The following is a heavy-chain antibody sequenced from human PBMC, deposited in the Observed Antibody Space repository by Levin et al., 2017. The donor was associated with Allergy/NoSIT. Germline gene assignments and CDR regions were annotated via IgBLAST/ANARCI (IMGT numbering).Heavy chain of an antibody. V-gene: IGHV3-33*01. D-gene: IGHD3-22*01. CDR2: IWYDGSNK. CDR1: GFTFSSYG. J-gene: IGHJ3*02. Sequence: LSLTCEASGFTFSSYGMHWVRQAPGKGLEWVAVIWYDGSNKYYADSVKGRFTISRDNSKNTLYLQMNSLRAEDTAVYYCARRNYDSSGSHAFDIWGQGTMVTVSS. CDR3: ARRNYDSSGSHAFDI.